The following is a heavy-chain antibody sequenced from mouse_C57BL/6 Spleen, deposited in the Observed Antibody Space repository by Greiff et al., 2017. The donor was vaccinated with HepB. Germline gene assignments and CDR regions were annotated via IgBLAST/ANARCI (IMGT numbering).Heavy chain of an antibody. J-gene: IGHJ3*01. CDR2: ISSGSSTI. Sequence: EVQRVESGGGLVKPGGSLKLSCAASGFTFSDYGMHWVRQAPEKGLEWVAYISSGSSTIYYADTVKGRFTISRDNAKNTLFLQMTSLRSEDTAMYYCARPSYYGSTAWFAYWGQGTLVTVSA. D-gene: IGHD1-1*01. V-gene: IGHV5-17*01. CDR1: GFTFSDYG. CDR3: ARPSYYGSTAWFAY.